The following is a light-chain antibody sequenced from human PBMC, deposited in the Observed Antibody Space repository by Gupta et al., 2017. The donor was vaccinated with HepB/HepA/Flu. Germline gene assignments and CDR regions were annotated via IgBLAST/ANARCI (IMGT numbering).Light chain of an antibody. CDR1: SSDVGGYNY. CDR3: SSYTSSSTPVV. Sequence: QSALTQPASVSGSPGPSITIFCTGTSSDVGGYNYVSWYQQHPGKAPKLMIYDVSNRPSGVSNRFSGSKYGNTASLTISGLQAEDEADYYCSSYTSSSTPVVFGGGTKLTVL. V-gene: IGLV2-14*01. J-gene: IGLJ2*01. CDR2: DVS.